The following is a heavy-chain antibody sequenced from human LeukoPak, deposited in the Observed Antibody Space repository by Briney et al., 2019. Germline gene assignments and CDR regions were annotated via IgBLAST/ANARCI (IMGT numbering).Heavy chain of an antibody. J-gene: IGHJ4*02. Sequence: EASVKVSCKASGYTFTSYGISWVRQAPGQGLEWMGWISAYNGNTNYAQKLQGRVTMTTDTSTSTAYMELRSLRPDDTAVYYCARRGSGSYISAWPFDYWGQGTLVTVSS. V-gene: IGHV1-18*01. D-gene: IGHD3-10*01. CDR1: GYTFTSYG. CDR2: ISAYNGNT. CDR3: ARRGSGSYISAWPFDY.